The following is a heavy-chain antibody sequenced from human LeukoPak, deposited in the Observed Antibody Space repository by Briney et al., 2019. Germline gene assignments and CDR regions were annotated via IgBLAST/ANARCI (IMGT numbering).Heavy chain of an antibody. CDR1: GFTFSSYS. CDR2: ISSSSSTI. D-gene: IGHD6-13*01. J-gene: IGHJ4*02. Sequence: PGGSLRLSCAASGFTFSSYSMNWVRQAPGKGLEWVSYISSSSSTIYYPDSVKGRFTISRDNAKNSLHLQMNSLRAEDTAVYYCARDRAGPHFDYWGQGTLVTVSS. V-gene: IGHV3-48*01. CDR3: ARDRAGPHFDY.